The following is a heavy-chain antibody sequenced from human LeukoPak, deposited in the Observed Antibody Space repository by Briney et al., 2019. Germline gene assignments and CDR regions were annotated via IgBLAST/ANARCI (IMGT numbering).Heavy chain of an antibody. J-gene: IGHJ6*03. CDR1: GGSFSGYY. CDR2: INHSGST. Sequence: SETLSLTCAVYGGSFSGYYWSWIRQPPGKGLEWIGEINHSGSTNYNPSLKSRVTISVDTSKNQFSLKLSSVTAADTAVYYCAGTVTAIVYYYYYMDVWGKGTTVTVSS. D-gene: IGHD4-11*01. CDR3: AGTVTAIVYYYYYMDV. V-gene: IGHV4-34*01.